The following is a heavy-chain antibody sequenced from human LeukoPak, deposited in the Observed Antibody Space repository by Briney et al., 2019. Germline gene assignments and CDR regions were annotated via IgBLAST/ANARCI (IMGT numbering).Heavy chain of an antibody. V-gene: IGHV4-59*01. CDR3: ARGVYYYYYMDV. J-gene: IGHJ6*03. CDR2: IYYSGST. CDR1: GGSISTYY. Sequence: SETLSLTCTVSGGSISTYYWSWIRQPPGKGLEWIGYIYYSGSTNYNPSLKSRATISVDTSKNQFSLKLNSVTAADTAVYYCARGVYYYYYMDVWGKGKTATVSS.